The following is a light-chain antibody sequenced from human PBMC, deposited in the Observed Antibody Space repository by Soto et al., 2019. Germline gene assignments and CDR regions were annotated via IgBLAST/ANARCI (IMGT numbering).Light chain of an antibody. CDR1: QSLSTY. CDR2: DAS. Sequence: EIVLTQSPATLSLSPGERATLSCRASQSLSTYLAWYQQKPGQAPRLLIYDASNRATGIPARFSGSGSGTDFTLTISSREPEDFAVYYCQQRDSWPLTFGGGTKVEIK. V-gene: IGKV3-11*01. CDR3: QQRDSWPLT. J-gene: IGKJ4*01.